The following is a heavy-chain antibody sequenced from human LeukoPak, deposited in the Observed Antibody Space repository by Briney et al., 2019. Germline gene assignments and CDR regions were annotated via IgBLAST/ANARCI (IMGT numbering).Heavy chain of an antibody. V-gene: IGHV3-23*01. D-gene: IGHD6-13*01. J-gene: IGHJ3*02. CDR1: GFTFSSYW. CDR3: ATTHPDYSSSWPGHGAFDI. Sequence: GGSLRLSCAASGFTFSSYWMSWVRQAPGKGLEWVSAISGSGGSTYYADSVKGRFTISRDNSKNTLYLQMNSLRAEDTAVYYCATTHPDYSSSWPGHGAFDIWGQGTMVTVSS. CDR2: ISGSGGST.